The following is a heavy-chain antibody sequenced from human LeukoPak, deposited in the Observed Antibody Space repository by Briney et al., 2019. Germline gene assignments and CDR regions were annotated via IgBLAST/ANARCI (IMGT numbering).Heavy chain of an antibody. CDR3: ARERVMMAGTIDY. CDR1: GYTFTNYY. J-gene: IGHJ4*02. D-gene: IGHD6-19*01. V-gene: IGHV1-2*02. Sequence: ASVKVSCKASGYTFTNYYIHWVRQAPGQGLEWMGWINPNSGGTNYAQKFQGRVTMTRDTSISTAYMELSRLRSDDTAVYYCARERVMMAGTIDYWGQGTLVTVSS. CDR2: INPNSGGT.